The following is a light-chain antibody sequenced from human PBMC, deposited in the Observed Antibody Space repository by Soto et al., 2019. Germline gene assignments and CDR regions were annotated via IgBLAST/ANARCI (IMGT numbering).Light chain of an antibody. Sequence: EIVLTQSPATLSLSPGESATLSCRASQSVTNYLAWYQQKPGQAPRLLIYEASTRATGIPARFSGSGSGTDFTLTISSLEPEDFAVYYCQQRGDWPPWTFGQGTKVDIK. CDR1: QSVTNY. CDR3: QQRGDWPPWT. V-gene: IGKV3-11*01. J-gene: IGKJ1*01. CDR2: EAS.